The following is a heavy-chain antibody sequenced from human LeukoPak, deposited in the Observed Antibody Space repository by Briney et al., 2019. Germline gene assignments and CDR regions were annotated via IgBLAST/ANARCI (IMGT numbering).Heavy chain of an antibody. J-gene: IGHJ3*01. CDR1: ELSFGSYW. CDR3: ARDSSPYCGDDCYFNAFDL. CDR2: INRHGSKN. Sequence: GVSLRLSCAASELSFGSYWLIWVREAPGPGLGSVANINRHGSKNHFVDSVKGRSTISRDNAKNFLYLQMNSLRAEDTAVYFCARDSSPYCGDDCYFNAFDLWGQGTMVTVSS. V-gene: IGHV3-7*03. D-gene: IGHD2-21*02.